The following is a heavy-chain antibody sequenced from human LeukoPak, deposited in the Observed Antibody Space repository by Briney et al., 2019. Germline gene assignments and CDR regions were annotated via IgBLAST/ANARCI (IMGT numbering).Heavy chain of an antibody. V-gene: IGHV3-33*08. J-gene: IGHJ4*02. Sequence: GGSLRLSCVASGFTFSTYEMIWVRQAPGKGLEWVAFIWSDGSNKYHADSVKGRFTISRDNSKDTLYLQMNSLRAEDTAVYYCARDKGTTCIDNWGQGALVTVSS. CDR2: IWSDGSNK. D-gene: IGHD4-17*01. CDR3: ARDKGTTCIDN. CDR1: GFTFSTYE.